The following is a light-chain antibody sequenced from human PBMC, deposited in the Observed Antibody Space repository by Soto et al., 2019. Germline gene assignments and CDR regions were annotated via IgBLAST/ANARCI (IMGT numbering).Light chain of an antibody. CDR2: DVS. V-gene: IGKV3-20*01. Sequence: EIVLTQSPGTLSLSPGERATLSCRASQSLSKNYLAWYQHKPGQAPRLLIHDVSNRATGIPDRFSGSGSGTDFTLTISSLEPEDSAVYYCQQCVTAPLTFGPGTKVEI. J-gene: IGKJ1*01. CDR3: QQCVTAPLT. CDR1: QSLSKNY.